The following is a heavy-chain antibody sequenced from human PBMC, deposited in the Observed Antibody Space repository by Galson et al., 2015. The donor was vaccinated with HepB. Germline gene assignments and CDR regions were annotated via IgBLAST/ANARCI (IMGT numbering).Heavy chain of an antibody. V-gene: IGHV3-23*01. CDR2: ISGSGGST. J-gene: IGHJ4*02. CDR3: AKDWDCGGDCYSDY. Sequence: SLRLSCAASGFTFSSYAMSWVRQAPGKGLEWVSAISGSGGSTYYADSVKGRFTISRDNSKNTLYLQMNSLRAEDTAVYYCAKDWDCGGDCYSDYWGQGTLVTVSS. D-gene: IGHD2-21*02. CDR1: GFTFSSYA.